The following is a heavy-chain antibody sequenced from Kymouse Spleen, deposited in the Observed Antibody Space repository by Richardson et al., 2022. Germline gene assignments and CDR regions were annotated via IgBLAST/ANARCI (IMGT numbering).Heavy chain of an antibody. Sequence: EVQLVESGGGLVQPGRSLRLSCAASGFTFDDYAMHWVRQAPGKGLEWVSGISWNSGSIGYADSVKGRFTISRDNAKNSLYLQMNSLRAEDTALYYCAKDRGGSSSFDYWGQGTLVTVSS. J-gene: IGHJ4*02. CDR2: ISWNSGSI. D-gene: IGHD6-6*01. CDR3: AKDRGGSSSFDY. CDR1: GFTFDDYA. V-gene: IGHV3-9*01.